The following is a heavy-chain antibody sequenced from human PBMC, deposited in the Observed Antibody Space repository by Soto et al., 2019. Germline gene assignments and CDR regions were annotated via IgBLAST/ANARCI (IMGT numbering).Heavy chain of an antibody. V-gene: IGHV4-39*01. J-gene: IGHJ3*02. CDR3: RLGIGYYSDAFDI. CDR1: GGSISSSSYY. CDR2: IYYSGST. Sequence: SETLSLTCTVSGGSISSSSYYWGWIRQPPGKGLEWIGSIYYSGSTYYNPSLKSRVTISVDTSKNQFSLKLSSVTAADTAVYYCRLGIGYYSDAFDIWGQGTMVTVSS. D-gene: IGHD3-3*01.